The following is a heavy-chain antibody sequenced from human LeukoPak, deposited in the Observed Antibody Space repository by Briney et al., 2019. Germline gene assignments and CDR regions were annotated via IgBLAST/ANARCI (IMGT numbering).Heavy chain of an antibody. CDR2: IIPISGTA. Sequence: SVKVSCKASGGTFSSYAISWVRQAPGQGLEWMGGIIPISGTANYAQKFQGRVTITADESTSTAYMELSSLRSEDTAVYYCARAPRGYSSYFDYWGQGTLVTVSS. D-gene: IGHD5-18*01. V-gene: IGHV1-69*13. J-gene: IGHJ4*02. CDR3: ARAPRGYSSYFDY. CDR1: GGTFSSYA.